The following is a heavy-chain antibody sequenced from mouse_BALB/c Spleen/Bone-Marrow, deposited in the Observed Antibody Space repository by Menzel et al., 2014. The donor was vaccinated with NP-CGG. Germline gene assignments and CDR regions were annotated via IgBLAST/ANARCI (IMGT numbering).Heavy chain of an antibody. V-gene: IGHV1S81*02. Sequence: QVQLQQSGAELVKPGASVKLSCKASGYTFTSYWMHWVKQRPGQGLEWIGEINPSNGRTNYNEKFKSKATLTVDKSSRTAYMQHSSLASEDSAVYYCARRATTRVATDYWGQGTTLTVSS. CDR3: ARRATTRVATDY. CDR2: INPSNGRT. CDR1: GYTFTSYW. J-gene: IGHJ2*01. D-gene: IGHD1-1*01.